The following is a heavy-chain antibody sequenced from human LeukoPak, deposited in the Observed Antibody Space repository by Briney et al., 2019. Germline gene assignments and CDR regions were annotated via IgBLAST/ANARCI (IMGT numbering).Heavy chain of an antibody. Sequence: ASVKVSCKASGYTFTSYGISWVRQAPGQGLEWMGWINPNSGGTYYAQKFQGRVTMTRDTSISTAYMELSRLRSDDTVFYYCARAVVEDDAFDFWGQGTMVTVSS. V-gene: IGHV1-2*02. J-gene: IGHJ3*01. CDR1: GYTFTSYG. D-gene: IGHD2-21*01. CDR3: ARAVVEDDAFDF. CDR2: INPNSGGT.